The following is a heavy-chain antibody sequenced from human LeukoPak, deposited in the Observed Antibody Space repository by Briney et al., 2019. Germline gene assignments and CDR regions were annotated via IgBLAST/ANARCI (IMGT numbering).Heavy chain of an antibody. CDR1: GFTFSSYA. Sequence: GRSLRLSCAASGFTFSSYAMHWVRQAPGKGLEWVAVISYDGSNKYYADSVKGRFTISRDNSKNTLYLQMNSLRAEDTAVYYCARDLSSGWLDYWGQGTLATVSS. CDR3: ARDLSSGWLDY. V-gene: IGHV3-30*04. CDR2: ISYDGSNK. D-gene: IGHD6-19*01. J-gene: IGHJ4*02.